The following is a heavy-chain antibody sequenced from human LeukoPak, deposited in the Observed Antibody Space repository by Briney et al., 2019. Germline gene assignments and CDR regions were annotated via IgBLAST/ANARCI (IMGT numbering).Heavy chain of an antibody. CDR3: TREQDREAAGTVIGDY. V-gene: IGHV3-48*03. CDR2: ISTGSYI. Sequence: PGGSLRLSCVASGFTFSRFEMNWARQAPGKGLEWISHISTGSYIAYADSVKGRFTISRDNAKNSMYLQMNSLRADDTAVYYCTREQDREAAGTVIGDYWGQGALVTVSS. J-gene: IGHJ4*02. CDR1: GFTFSRFE. D-gene: IGHD6-13*01.